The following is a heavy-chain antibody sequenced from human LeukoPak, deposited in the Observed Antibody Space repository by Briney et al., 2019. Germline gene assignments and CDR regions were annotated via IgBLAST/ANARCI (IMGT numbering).Heavy chain of an antibody. V-gene: IGHV4-39*07. CDR1: GDSISSGDYY. D-gene: IGHD6-13*01. CDR2: IYYSGST. Sequence: SQTLSLTCTVSGDSISSGDYYWGWIRQPPWKGLEWIGSIYYSGSTYYNPSLKSRVTISVDTSKNQFSLKLSSVTAADTAVYYCARGYSSSWYFNWFDPWGQGTLVTVSS. J-gene: IGHJ5*02. CDR3: ARGYSSSWYFNWFDP.